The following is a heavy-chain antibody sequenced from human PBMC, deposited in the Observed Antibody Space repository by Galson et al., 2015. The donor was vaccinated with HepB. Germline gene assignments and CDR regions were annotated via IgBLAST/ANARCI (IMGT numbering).Heavy chain of an antibody. CDR1: GFTFSSYW. CDR3: ARLPLLGSWYVPNYYYMDV. D-gene: IGHD6-13*01. CDR2: IKQDGSEK. Sequence: SLRLSCAASGFTFSSYWMSWVRQAPGKGLEWVANIKQDGSEKYYVDSVKGRFTISRDNAKNSLYLQMNSLRAEDTAVYYCARLPLLGSWYVPNYYYMDVWGKGTTVTVSS. V-gene: IGHV3-7*01. J-gene: IGHJ6*03.